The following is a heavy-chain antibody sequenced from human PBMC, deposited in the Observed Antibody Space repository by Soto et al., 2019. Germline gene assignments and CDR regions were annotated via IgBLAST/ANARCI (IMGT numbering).Heavy chain of an antibody. J-gene: IGHJ6*02. D-gene: IGHD4-17*01. Sequence: GASVKVSCKASGYTFTSYAMHWVRQAPGQRLEWMGWINAGNGNTKYSQKFQGRVTITRDTSASTAYMELSSLRSEDTAVYYCARVRWATVADYYYYGLDVWGQGTTVTVSS. CDR1: GYTFTSYA. V-gene: IGHV1-3*01. CDR2: INAGNGNT. CDR3: ARVRWATVADYYYYGLDV.